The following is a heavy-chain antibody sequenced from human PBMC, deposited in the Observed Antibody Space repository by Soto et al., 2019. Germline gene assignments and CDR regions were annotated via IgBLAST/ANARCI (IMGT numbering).Heavy chain of an antibody. CDR1: GYSISSSHW. Sequence: LSLTCAVSGYSISSSHWWGWIRQPPGKGLEWIGYINFSGNTYYNPSLKSRVTMSVDTSKNQFSLKLSSVTAVDTAVYYCARRSVSSSGNLDYWGQGTLVTVSS. J-gene: IGHJ4*02. D-gene: IGHD6-6*01. V-gene: IGHV4-28*01. CDR3: ARRSVSSSGNLDY. CDR2: INFSGNT.